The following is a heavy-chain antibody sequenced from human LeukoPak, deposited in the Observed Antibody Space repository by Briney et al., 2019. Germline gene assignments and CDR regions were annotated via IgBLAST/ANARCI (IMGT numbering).Heavy chain of an antibody. Sequence: GGSLRLSCAASGFTFTTFPMHWVRQPPGKGLEWVAVISYDGTDKYYADSVKGRFTISRDNSKSTLYLQMDSLRAEDTAVYYCASPNSMAGTHYFHYWGQGTLVTVSS. D-gene: IGHD6-19*01. CDR2: ISYDGTDK. CDR3: ASPNSMAGTHYFHY. CDR1: GFTFTTFP. V-gene: IGHV3-30*04. J-gene: IGHJ4*02.